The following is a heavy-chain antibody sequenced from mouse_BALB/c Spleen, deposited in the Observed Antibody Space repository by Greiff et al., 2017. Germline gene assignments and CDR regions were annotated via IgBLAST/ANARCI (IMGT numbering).Heavy chain of an antibody. J-gene: IGHJ4*01. Sequence: VKLMESGAELARPGASVKMSCKASGYTFTSYTMQWVKQRPGQGLEWIGYINPSSGYTNYNQKFKDKATLTADKSSSTAYMQLSSLTSEDSAVYYCARLITTVVAPDYYAMDYWGQGTSVTVSS. CDR3: ARLITTVVAPDYYAMDY. CDR2: INPSSGYT. D-gene: IGHD1-1*01. V-gene: IGHV1-4*01. CDR1: GYTFTSYT.